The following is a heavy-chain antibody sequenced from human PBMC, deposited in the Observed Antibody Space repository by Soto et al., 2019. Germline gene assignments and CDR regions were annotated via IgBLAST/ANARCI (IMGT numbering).Heavy chain of an antibody. V-gene: IGHV4-39*01. J-gene: IGHJ4*02. CDR2: IYYRGNT. D-gene: IGHD5-18*01. Sequence: SETLSLTCTVSGGSISSSSYYWGWIRQPPGKGLEWIGSIYYRGNTYYNPSLKSRVTISVDTSKNQFSLKLSSVTAADTAVYYCARPHSYGKYYFDYWGQGTLGTVSS. CDR3: ARPHSYGKYYFDY. CDR1: GGSISSSSYY.